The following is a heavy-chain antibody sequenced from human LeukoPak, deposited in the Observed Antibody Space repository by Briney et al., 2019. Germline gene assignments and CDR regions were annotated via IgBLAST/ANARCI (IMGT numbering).Heavy chain of an antibody. Sequence: EASVKVSCKTSGYTFTSYNMHWVRLAPGQGPEWMGVVNPSSGETGFEQKFEGGVTMTRDTSTNTVYMELSSLRSEDTAVYYCARRSVTFSFDYWGQGTLVTVSS. V-gene: IGHV1-46*01. CDR3: ARRSVTFSFDY. D-gene: IGHD3-16*01. CDR2: VNPSSGET. CDR1: GYTFTSYN. J-gene: IGHJ4*02.